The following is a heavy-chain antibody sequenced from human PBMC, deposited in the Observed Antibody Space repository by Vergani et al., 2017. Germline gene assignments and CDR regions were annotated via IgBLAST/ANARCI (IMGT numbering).Heavy chain of an antibody. CDR2: IKQDGIEK. V-gene: IGHV3-7*01. CDR3: ARDVAAAGRYYYYYGMDV. J-gene: IGHJ6*02. D-gene: IGHD6-13*01. CDR1: GFTFSSYW. Sequence: EVQLVESGGGLVQPGGSLRLSCAASGFTFSSYWMSWVRQAPGKGLEWVANIKQDGIEKYYVDSVKGRFNISRDNAKNSLYLQRNSLRAEDTAVYYCARDVAAAGRYYYYYGMDVWGQGTTVTVSS.